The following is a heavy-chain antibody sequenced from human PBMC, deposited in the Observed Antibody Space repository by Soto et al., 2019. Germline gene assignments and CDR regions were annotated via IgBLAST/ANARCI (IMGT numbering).Heavy chain of an antibody. CDR1: GGSIGSSSDY. V-gene: IGHV4-39*01. J-gene: IGHJ5*02. CDR2: IYYSGST. Sequence: SETLSLPCTVSGGSIGSSSDYWGWIRQPPGKGLEWIGSIYYSGSTYYNPSLKSRVTISVDTSKNQFSLKLSSVTAADTAVYYCARRELFLKLHCSGSSCYHFLPGWFDPWGQGTLVTVSS. CDR3: ARRELFLKLHCSGSSCYHFLPGWFDP. D-gene: IGHD2-15*01.